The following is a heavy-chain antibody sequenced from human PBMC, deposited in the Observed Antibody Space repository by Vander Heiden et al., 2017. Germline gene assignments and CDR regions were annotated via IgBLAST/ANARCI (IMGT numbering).Heavy chain of an antibody. V-gene: IGHV1-2*06. D-gene: IGHD2-15*01. CDR3: ARSQGLLPAGYYYGMDV. CDR2: INPNSGGT. Sequence: QVQLVQSVDEVKKPGASVKASGKASGYTFTGYDSHAVRQAPGQGLEWMRRINPNSGGTNYAQKFQGRVTMTRDTSISTAYMKLSRLRSDDTAVYYCARSQGLLPAGYYYGMDVWGQGTTVTVSS. CDR1: GYTFTGYD. J-gene: IGHJ6*02.